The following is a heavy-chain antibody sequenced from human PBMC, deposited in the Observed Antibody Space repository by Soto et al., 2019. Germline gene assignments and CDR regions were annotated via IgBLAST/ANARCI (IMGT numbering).Heavy chain of an antibody. CDR1: GGSISSGDYY. CDR2: IYYSGST. Sequence: PSETLSLTCTVSGGSISSGDYYWSWIRQPPGKGLEWIGYIYYSGSTYYNPSLKSRVTISVDTSKNQFSLKLSSVTAADTAVYYWARVVEPATVIHRVDDWGQAAQVTVS. J-gene: IGHJ4*02. D-gene: IGHD3-22*01. CDR3: ARVVEPATVIHRVDD. V-gene: IGHV4-30-4*01.